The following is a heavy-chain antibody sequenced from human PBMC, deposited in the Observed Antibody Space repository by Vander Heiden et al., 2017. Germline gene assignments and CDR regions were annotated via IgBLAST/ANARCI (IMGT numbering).Heavy chain of an antibody. CDR2: IIPIFGTA. CDR1: GGTFRSYA. D-gene: IGHD5-18*01. Sequence: QVQLVQSGAEVKKPGSSVKVSCKASGGTFRSYAISWVRQAPGQGLEGMGGIIPIFGTANYAQKFQGRVTITADESTSTAYMELSSLRSEDTAVYYCARPWIQLGSAYYYGMDVWGQGTTVTVSS. V-gene: IGHV1-69*01. CDR3: ARPWIQLGSAYYYGMDV. J-gene: IGHJ6*02.